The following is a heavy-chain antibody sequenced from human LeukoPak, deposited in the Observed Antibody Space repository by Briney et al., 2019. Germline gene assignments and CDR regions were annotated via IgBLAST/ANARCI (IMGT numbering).Heavy chain of an antibody. V-gene: IGHV4-59*01. CDR2: IYYSGST. Sequence: SETLSLTCNVSRASMSSNYWSWIRQPPGKGLEWIGYIYYSGSTNYNPSLKSRVTISLDTSKNQFSLKLSSVTAADSAVYYCARYLSLTTVAKWFDPWGQGTLVTVSS. CDR1: RASMSSNY. D-gene: IGHD4-11*01. CDR3: ARYLSLTTVAKWFDP. J-gene: IGHJ5*02.